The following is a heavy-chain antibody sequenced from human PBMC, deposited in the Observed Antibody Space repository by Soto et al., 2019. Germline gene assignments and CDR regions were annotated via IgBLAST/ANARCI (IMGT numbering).Heavy chain of an antibody. CDR1: GFTFSSYA. J-gene: IGHJ6*02. CDR2: ISYDGSNK. D-gene: IGHD2-15*01. Sequence: QVQLVESGGGVVQPGRSLRLSCAASGFTFSSYAMHWVRQAPGKGLEWVAVISYDGSNKYYADSVKGRFTISRDNSKHTLYLQMNSLGAEAEDVYYCGGDSVVVTVVYYYYGMDVWGQGTTVTVSS. CDR3: GGDSVVVTVVYYYYGMDV. V-gene: IGHV3-30-3*01.